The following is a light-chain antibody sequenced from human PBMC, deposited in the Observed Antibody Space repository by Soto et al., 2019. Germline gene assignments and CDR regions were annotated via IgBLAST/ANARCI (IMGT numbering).Light chain of an antibody. CDR2: DAS. CDR1: QSVSSY. CDR3: QQHSNWPRIT. V-gene: IGKV3-11*01. Sequence: EIVLTQYPATLSLSPGERSTLSCMASQSVSSYLAWYQQKPGQAPRLLIYDASNRATGIPARFSGSGSGTDFTLTISSLEPEDFAVYYCQQHSNWPRITFGQGTRLEIK. J-gene: IGKJ5*01.